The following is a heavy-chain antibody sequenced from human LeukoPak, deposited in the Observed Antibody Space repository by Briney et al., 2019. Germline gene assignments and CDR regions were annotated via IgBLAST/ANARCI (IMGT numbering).Heavy chain of an antibody. D-gene: IGHD3-9*01. J-gene: IGHJ4*02. CDR1: GGSISSSSYY. V-gene: IGHV4-39*02. CDR3: AGELRYFDWLVEYDY. Sequence: SETLSLTCTVSGGSISSSSYYWGWIRQPPGKGLEWIGSIYYSGSTYYNPSLKSRVTISVDTSKNQFSLKLSSVTAADTAVYYCAGELRYFDWLVEYDYWGQGTLVTVSS. CDR2: IYYSGST.